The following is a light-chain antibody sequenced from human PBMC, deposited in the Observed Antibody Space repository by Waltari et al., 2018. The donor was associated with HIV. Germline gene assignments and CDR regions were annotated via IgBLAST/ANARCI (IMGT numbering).Light chain of an antibody. Sequence: QSALTQPDSVSGSPGQSITISCPGSSSDVGGDNYVSWYQQHPGNAPRLMIYDVSTRPSGVSDRFAGSKSGDTASLTISGLQAEDEADYYCESYTSTSVWVFGGGTRLTVL. CDR3: ESYTSTSVWV. J-gene: IGLJ3*02. CDR1: SSDVGGDNY. CDR2: DVS. V-gene: IGLV2-14*03.